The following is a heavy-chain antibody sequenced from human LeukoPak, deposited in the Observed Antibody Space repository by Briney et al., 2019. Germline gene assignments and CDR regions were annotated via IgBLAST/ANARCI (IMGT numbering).Heavy chain of an antibody. D-gene: IGHD4-17*01. CDR3: ARHGDYAEDY. CDR1: GFTFSSYS. Sequence: GGSLRLSCAASGFTFSSYSMNWVRQAPGKALEWVLSISSSSSYTSYADSVKGRFTLPRDNATNSLYLQMNSPRAADTAVYYCARHGDYAEDYWGQGTLVTVSS. J-gene: IGHJ4*02. CDR2: ISSSSSYT. V-gene: IGHV3-21*01.